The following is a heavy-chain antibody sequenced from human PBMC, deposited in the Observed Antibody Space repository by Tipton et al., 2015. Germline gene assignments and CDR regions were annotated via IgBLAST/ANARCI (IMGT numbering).Heavy chain of an antibody. D-gene: IGHD3-9*01. Sequence: SLRLSCAASGFTFSSYAMSWVRQAPGKGLEWVSAISGTGGSTHSADSVKGRFTISRDNSKNTLYLQMNSLNAADTAVYYCARARGGQFDWLISFFFDYWGQGTLVSVST. V-gene: IGHV3-23*01. J-gene: IGHJ4*02. CDR2: ISGTGGST. CDR3: ARARGGQFDWLISFFFDY. CDR1: GFTFSSYA.